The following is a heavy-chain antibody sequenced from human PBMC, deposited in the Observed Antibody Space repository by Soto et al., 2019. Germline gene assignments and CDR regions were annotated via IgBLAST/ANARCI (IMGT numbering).Heavy chain of an antibody. CDR3: ALRSMAVVPEY. D-gene: IGHD3-22*01. J-gene: IGHJ4*02. CDR2: LYYGRSA. CDR1: GDSISSYY. V-gene: IGHV4-59*01. Sequence: QVQLQESGPGLVKPSETLSLTCAVSGDSISSYYCMWIRQPPGKGLESIGYLYYGRSANYNPSLKSRVTLSVDTSTNQCSLAMSSMTAADTAVYYCALRSMAVVPEYWGQGTLVTVSS.